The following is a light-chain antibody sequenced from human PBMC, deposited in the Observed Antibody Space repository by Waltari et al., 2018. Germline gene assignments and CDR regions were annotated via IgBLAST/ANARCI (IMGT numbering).Light chain of an antibody. J-gene: IGKJ1*01. V-gene: IGKV3-20*01. CDR1: QSISHY. Sequence: VLTQSPGTLSLSPGEGATLSCRASQSISHYLALYQQKPGQAPRLLIYHASSRATGIPDRFSGSGCGTDFSLTISRLEPEDFAVYYCQHYVNLPATFGQGTKVEIK. CDR2: HAS. CDR3: QHYVNLPAT.